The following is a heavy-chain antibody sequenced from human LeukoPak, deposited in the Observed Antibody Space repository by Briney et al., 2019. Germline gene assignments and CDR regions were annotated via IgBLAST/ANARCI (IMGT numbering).Heavy chain of an antibody. CDR3: VVGHSDSSGYYS. J-gene: IGHJ5*02. CDR2: IYYSGST. D-gene: IGHD3-22*01. Sequence: SETLSLTCTVSGGSISSSSYYWGWIRQPPGKGLEWIGSIYYSGSTYYNPSLKSRVTISVDTSKNQFSLKLCSVTAADTAVYYCVVGHSDSSGYYSWGQGTLVTVSS. CDR1: GGSISSSSYY. V-gene: IGHV4-39*01.